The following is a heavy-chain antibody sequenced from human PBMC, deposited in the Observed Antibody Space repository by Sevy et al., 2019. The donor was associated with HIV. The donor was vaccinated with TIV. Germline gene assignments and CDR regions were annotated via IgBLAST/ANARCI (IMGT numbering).Heavy chain of an antibody. CDR2: ISHYSSTL. V-gene: IGHV3-48*02. CDR3: AGSEPNYAYGDHALRE. CDR1: GFSISTHS. J-gene: IGHJ4*02. Sequence: GGSLRLSCAAPGFSISTHSMNWVRQAPGKGLEWISYISHYSSTLHYADSVKGRFSISRDNAGNSLSLQMNSLTDDDTAVYYCAGSEPNYAYGDHALREWGQGTLVTVSS. D-gene: IGHD4-17*01.